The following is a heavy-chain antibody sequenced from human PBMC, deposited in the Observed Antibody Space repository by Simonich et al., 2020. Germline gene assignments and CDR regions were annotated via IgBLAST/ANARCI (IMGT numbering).Heavy chain of an antibody. Sequence: EVQLVESGGGLVKPGGSLRLSCAASGFTFSSYSMNWVRQAPGKGLEWDSSISSSSSYIYYADSVKGRFTISRDNAKNSLYLQMNSLRAEDTAVYYCAREQARGGAFDIWGQGTMVTVSS. CDR2: ISSSSSYI. CDR1: GFTFSSYS. D-gene: IGHD3-16*01. V-gene: IGHV3-21*01. J-gene: IGHJ3*02. CDR3: AREQARGGAFDI.